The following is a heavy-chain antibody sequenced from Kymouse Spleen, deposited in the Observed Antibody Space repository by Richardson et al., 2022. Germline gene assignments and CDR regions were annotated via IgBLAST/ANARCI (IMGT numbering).Heavy chain of an antibody. CDR1: GGSISSSNW. Sequence: QVQLQESGPGLVKPSGTLSLTCAVSGGSISSSNWWSWVRQPPGKGLEWIGEIYHSGSTNYNPSLKSRVTISVDKSKNQFSLKLSSVTAADTAVYYCARYYYGSGSYYPYYYYGMDVWGQGTTVTVSS. J-gene: IGHJ6*02. V-gene: IGHV4-4*02. CDR2: IYHSGST. D-gene: IGHD3-10*01. CDR3: ARYYYGSGSYYPYYYYGMDV.